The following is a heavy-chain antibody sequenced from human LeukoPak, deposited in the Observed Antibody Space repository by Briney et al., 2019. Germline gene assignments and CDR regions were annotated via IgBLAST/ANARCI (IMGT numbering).Heavy chain of an antibody. D-gene: IGHD3-22*01. Sequence: KPGGSLRLSCAVSGITFSYARMSWVRQAPGKGLEWVGHIKRRIEGETTDYAAPVKGRFTILRDDSKNTVYLQINSLKTEDTGVYYCTTDPLVYYYQFDYWGQGTLVIVSS. CDR2: IKRRIEGETT. CDR3: TTDPLVYYYQFDY. CDR1: GITFSYAR. J-gene: IGHJ4*02. V-gene: IGHV3-15*01.